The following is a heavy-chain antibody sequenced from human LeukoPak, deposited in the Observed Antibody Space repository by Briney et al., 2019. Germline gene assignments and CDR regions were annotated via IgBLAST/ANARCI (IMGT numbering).Heavy chain of an antibody. Sequence: GGSLRLSCAASGFSFSSHAMSWVRQAPGKGLEWVSAISGGGGTTYYADSVKGRFTISRDNSRNTLYLQMNSLRVEDTAVYYCARPYPYYYDSSGYYFQHWGQGTLVTVSP. CDR1: GFSFSSHA. V-gene: IGHV3-23*01. D-gene: IGHD3-22*01. CDR3: ARPYPYYYDSSGYYFQH. J-gene: IGHJ1*01. CDR2: ISGGGGTT.